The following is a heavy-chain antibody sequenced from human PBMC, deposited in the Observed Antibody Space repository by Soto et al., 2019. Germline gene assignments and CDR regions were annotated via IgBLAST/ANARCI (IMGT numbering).Heavy chain of an antibody. V-gene: IGHV1-69*04. CDR1: GRTFSIYT. D-gene: IGHD5-18*01. J-gene: IGHJ4*02. CDR2: IIPILGIA. CDR3: ARDTDTAGGWYFDY. Sequence: SVKVSCKASGRTFSIYTISWVRQAPGQGLEWMGRIIPILGIANYAQKFQGRVTITADKYKSTAYMEMSSLRSEDTAVYYCARDTDTAGGWYFDYWGQGTLVTVSS.